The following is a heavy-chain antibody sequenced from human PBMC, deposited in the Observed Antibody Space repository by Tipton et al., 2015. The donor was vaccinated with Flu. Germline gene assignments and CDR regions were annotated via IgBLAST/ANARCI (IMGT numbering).Heavy chain of an antibody. CDR2: VHYSWST. CDR3: AREGRNSGGLDY. J-gene: IGHJ4*02. CDR1: GGSISSYY. Sequence: TLSLTCTVSGGSISSYYWSWIRQPPGMGLEWIGSVHYSWSTYQNPSLESRVTISVVTSKNQFSLKLSSVTAADTAVYLCAREGRNSGGLDYWGQGTLVTVSS. V-gene: IGHV4-59*12. D-gene: IGHD1-26*01.